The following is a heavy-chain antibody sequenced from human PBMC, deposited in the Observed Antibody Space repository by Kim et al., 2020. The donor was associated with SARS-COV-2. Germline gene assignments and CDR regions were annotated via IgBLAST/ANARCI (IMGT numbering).Heavy chain of an antibody. CDR3: ATMGRYSYGDRRVFDY. CDR1: GGSISSGGYY. J-gene: IGHJ4*02. V-gene: IGHV4-31*03. CDR2: IYYSGST. Sequence: SETLSLTCTVSGGSISSGGYYWSWIRQHPGKGLEWIGYIYYSGSTYYNPSLKSRVTISVDTSKNQFSLKLSSVTAADTAVYYCATMGRYSYGDRRVFDYWGQGTLVTVSS. D-gene: IGHD5-18*01.